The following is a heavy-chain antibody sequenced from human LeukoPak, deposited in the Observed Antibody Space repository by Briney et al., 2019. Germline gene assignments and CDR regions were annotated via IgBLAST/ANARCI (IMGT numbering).Heavy chain of an antibody. Sequence: SETLSLTCSVSGDSIITYYWSWIRQPAGEGLEWIGRIYSTGSTNCNPSLKSRVTMSVDTSKNQFSLNLISVTAADTAVYYCARDAGNYRSGGLDYWGQGTLVTVSS. CDR1: GDSIITYY. V-gene: IGHV4-4*07. CDR3: ARDAGNYRSGGLDY. D-gene: IGHD3-10*01. CDR2: IYSTGST. J-gene: IGHJ4*02.